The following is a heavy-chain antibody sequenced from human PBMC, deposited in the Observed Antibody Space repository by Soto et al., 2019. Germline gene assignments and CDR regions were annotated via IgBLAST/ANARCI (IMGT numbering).Heavy chain of an antibody. CDR1: GFTFSNYW. CDR2: IKQDGSEK. J-gene: IGHJ5*02. CDR3: ARGGRGAYDRFDP. V-gene: IGHV3-7*01. D-gene: IGHD3-16*01. Sequence: EAQLVESGGGLVQPGGSLRVSCSLSGFTFSNYWMSWVRQAPGKGLEWVAKIKQDGSEKDYVDSVKGRFTISRDNSNNSVYMHMYNLRGEDTAVYYCARGGRGAYDRFDPWGQGTLVTVSS.